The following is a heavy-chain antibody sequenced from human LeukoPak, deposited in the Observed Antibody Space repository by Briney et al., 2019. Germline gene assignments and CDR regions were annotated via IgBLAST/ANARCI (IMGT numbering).Heavy chain of an antibody. V-gene: IGHV4-59*01. Sequence: TASETLSLTCTVSDDSISDYYQGWIRQPPGKGLEWIGYFYNSGRSTYNPSLKSRVTISADTSKNHFSLKLNSVTTADTAVYYCTRGAGWLIDYWGQGILVTVSS. CDR2: FYNSGRS. J-gene: IGHJ4*02. CDR1: DDSISDYY. CDR3: TRGAGWLIDY. D-gene: IGHD3-16*01.